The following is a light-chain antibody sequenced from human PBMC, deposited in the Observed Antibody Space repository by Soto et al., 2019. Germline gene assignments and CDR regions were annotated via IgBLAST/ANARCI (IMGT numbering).Light chain of an antibody. J-gene: IGKJ4*01. CDR2: GPS. CDR3: QQYNKWPLT. V-gene: IGKV3-15*01. CDR1: ESVSSAY. Sequence: EIVLTQSPGTLSLSPGETATLSCRPSESVSSAYLAWYQQKPGRAPRLLIYGPSTRATGIPARFSGSGSGTEFTLTISSLQSEDSAVYFSQQYNKWPLTFGGGTKVDIK.